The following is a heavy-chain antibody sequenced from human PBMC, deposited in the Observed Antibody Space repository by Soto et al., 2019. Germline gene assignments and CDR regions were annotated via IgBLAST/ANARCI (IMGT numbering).Heavy chain of an antibody. V-gene: IGHV2-70*11. Sequence: SGPTLVKPTQTLTLTCTFSGFSLSTSGMCVSWIRQPPGKALEWLARIDWDDDKYYSTSLKTRLTISKDTSKNQVVLTMTNMDPVDTATYYCARVLWEYGDYHLFDYWGQGTLVTVSS. CDR3: ARVLWEYGDYHLFDY. J-gene: IGHJ4*02. CDR1: GFSLSTSGMC. CDR2: IDWDDDK. D-gene: IGHD4-17*01.